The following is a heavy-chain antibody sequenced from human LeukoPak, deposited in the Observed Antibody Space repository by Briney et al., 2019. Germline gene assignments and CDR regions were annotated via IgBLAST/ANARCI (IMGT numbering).Heavy chain of an antibody. V-gene: IGHV4-59*01. J-gene: IGHJ3*02. CDR1: GGSISSDY. CDR3: ASARAFDI. D-gene: IGHD6-6*01. Sequence: PSETLPLTCTVSGGSISSDYWSWIRQPPGKGLEWIGYIYYTGSTNYNPSLKSRVTISVDTSKNQFSLRLSSVTAADTAVYYCASARAFDIWGQGTQLTVSS. CDR2: IYYTGST.